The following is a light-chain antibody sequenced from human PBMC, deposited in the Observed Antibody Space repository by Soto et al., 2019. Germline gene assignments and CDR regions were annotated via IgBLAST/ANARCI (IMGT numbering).Light chain of an antibody. CDR3: QQRNTWPPIT. Sequence: EIVLTQSPATLSLSPGDRVTLSCRASQSVGSYLSWYQQKPGQAPRLLIYEASKRATGIPARFSGSGSGTDFTLTISSLETEDFAVYYCQQRNTWPPITFGQGTRLEIK. V-gene: IGKV3-11*01. J-gene: IGKJ5*01. CDR2: EAS. CDR1: QSVGSY.